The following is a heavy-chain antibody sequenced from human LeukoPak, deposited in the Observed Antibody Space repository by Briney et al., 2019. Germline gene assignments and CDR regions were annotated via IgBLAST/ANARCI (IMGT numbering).Heavy chain of an antibody. D-gene: IGHD3-9*01. CDR3: AKDLDYDILTGYPSFDY. J-gene: IGHJ4*02. CDR2: ITESGSYT. Sequence: GGSLRLSCAASGFTFSAYPMIWVRQAPGKGLQWVSSITESGSYTSYADSVRGRFTISRDNSKNTLYLQMNSLRAEDTAVYYCAKDLDYDILTGYPSFDYWGQGTLVTVSS. V-gene: IGHV3-23*01. CDR1: GFTFSAYP.